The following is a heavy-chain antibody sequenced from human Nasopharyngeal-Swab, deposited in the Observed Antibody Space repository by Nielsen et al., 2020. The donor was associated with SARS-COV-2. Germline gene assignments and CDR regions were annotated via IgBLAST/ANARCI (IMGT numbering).Heavy chain of an antibody. CDR3: TRDHWRSYFYYYGMDV. Sequence: SLKISCSSPGFTFGDYTMSWVRQAPGKRLEWVGFIRSKAHGESTEYAASLKGRFTISRDDSRSVAYLQLNSLKIEDTAVYYCTRDHWRSYFYYYGMDVWGQGTTVTVSS. V-gene: IGHV3-49*04. CDR2: IRSKAHGEST. CDR1: GFTFGDYT. J-gene: IGHJ6*02.